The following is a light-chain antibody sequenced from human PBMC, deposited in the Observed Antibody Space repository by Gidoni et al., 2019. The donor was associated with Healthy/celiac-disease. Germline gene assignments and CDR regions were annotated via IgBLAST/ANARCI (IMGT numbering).Light chain of an antibody. V-gene: IGKV3-11*01. CDR1: QSVSSY. J-gene: IGKJ5*01. Sequence: ELVLTQSPATLSLSPGERATLSCRASQSVSSYLAWYQQKPGQAPRLLIYDASNRATGIPARFSGSGSGTDCTLTISSLEPEDFAVYYCQQRSNWLTFGQGTRLEIK. CDR2: DAS. CDR3: QQRSNWLT.